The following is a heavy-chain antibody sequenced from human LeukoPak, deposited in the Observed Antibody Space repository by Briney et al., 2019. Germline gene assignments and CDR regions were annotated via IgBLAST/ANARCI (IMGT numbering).Heavy chain of an antibody. CDR3: ATHRYSGSYKAFDI. CDR2: FHNSGTS. CDR1: DDSISDYY. J-gene: IGHJ3*02. V-gene: IGHV4-59*01. Sequence: PSETLSLTCTVSDDSISDYYRGWIRQPPGKGLEWIGYFHNSGTSTYNPSLKSRVTISADTSKNQFSLKLSSVTAADTAVYYCATHRYSGSYKAFDIWGQGTMVTVSS. D-gene: IGHD1-26*01.